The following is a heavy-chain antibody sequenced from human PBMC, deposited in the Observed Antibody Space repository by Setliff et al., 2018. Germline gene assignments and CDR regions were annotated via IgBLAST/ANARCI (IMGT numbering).Heavy chain of an antibody. J-gene: IGHJ4*02. CDR3: ARSGDYIWGSYRPAYFDY. CDR2: IDYSGTI. D-gene: IGHD3-16*02. CDR1: GGSISSSSYY. V-gene: IGHV4-39*07. Sequence: PSETLSLTCIVSGGSISSSSYYWGWIRQPPGKGLEWIGSIDYSGTIYYNPSLKSRVTISVDTSKNQVSLKLSSVTAADTAVYYCARSGDYIWGSYRPAYFDYWGQGTLVTVSS.